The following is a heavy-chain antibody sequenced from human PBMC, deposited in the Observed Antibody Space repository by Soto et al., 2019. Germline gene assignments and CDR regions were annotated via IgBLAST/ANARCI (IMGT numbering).Heavy chain of an antibody. D-gene: IGHD2-2*01. V-gene: IGHV4-31*03. CDR1: GVSISSGGYF. Sequence: SETLSLTCTVSGVSISSGGYFWSWIRQHPGKGLEWIGYIYFSGSSYYTPSLKSRVTMSVDTSKNQFSLKLSSVTAADTAVYYCARKGLGYCSSTNCYYYYYMDVWGKGTTVTVSS. CDR2: IYFSGSS. CDR3: ARKGLGYCSSTNCYYYYYMDV. J-gene: IGHJ6*03.